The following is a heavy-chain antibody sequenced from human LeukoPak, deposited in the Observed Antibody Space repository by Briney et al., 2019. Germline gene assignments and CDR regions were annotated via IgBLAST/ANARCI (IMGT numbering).Heavy chain of an antibody. CDR2: IYYSGTT. V-gene: IGHV4-59*08. Sequence: PSETLSLTCSVSGASISSYYWSCIRQSPGKGPEWIGYIYYSGTTNYNPSLKSRVTISIDTSKNQFSLKLISVTAADTAVYYCARQGVRGQWLVHFDYWGQGTLVTVSS. CDR3: ARQGVRGQWLVHFDY. D-gene: IGHD6-19*01. CDR1: GASISSYY. J-gene: IGHJ4*02.